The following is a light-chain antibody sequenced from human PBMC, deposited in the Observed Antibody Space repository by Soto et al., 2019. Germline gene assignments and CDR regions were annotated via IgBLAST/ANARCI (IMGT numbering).Light chain of an antibody. J-gene: IGLJ1*01. CDR3: NSYTNSNTLPV. Sequence: QSVLTQPASVSVSPGQSITISCTGASGDFGGYNYVSWYQQHPGKAPQLLIYGVTNRPSGVSNRFSGSKSGNTASLTISGLQADDEAEYYCNSYTNSNTLPVFGTGTKVTVL. CDR2: GVT. CDR1: SGDFGGYNY. V-gene: IGLV2-14*03.